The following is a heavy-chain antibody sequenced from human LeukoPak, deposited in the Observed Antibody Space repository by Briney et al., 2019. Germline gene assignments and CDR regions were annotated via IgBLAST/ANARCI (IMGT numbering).Heavy chain of an antibody. CDR3: ARDLYRIVVVPHYFDY. CDR1: GFTFSSYA. D-gene: IGHD3-22*01. V-gene: IGHV3-7*01. J-gene: IGHJ4*02. CDR2: IKKDGSEK. Sequence: GGSLRLSCAASGFTFSSYAMSWVRQAPGKGLEWVANIKKDGSEKYYVDSVKGRFTISGDNAKNSLYLQMNSLRAEDTAVYYCARDLYRIVVVPHYFDYWGQGTLVTVSS.